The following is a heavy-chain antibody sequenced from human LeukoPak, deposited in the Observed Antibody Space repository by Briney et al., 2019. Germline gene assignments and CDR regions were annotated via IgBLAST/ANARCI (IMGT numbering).Heavy chain of an antibody. Sequence: ASVKVSSKASGYTFTSYDINWVRQATGQGLEWMGWMNPNSGNTGYAQKFQGRVTITRNTSISTAYMELSSLRSEDTAVYYCARGRVTPGWFDPWGQGTLVTVSS. CDR3: ARGRVTPGWFDP. D-gene: IGHD2-21*02. V-gene: IGHV1-8*03. CDR2: MNPNSGNT. J-gene: IGHJ5*02. CDR1: GYTFTSYD.